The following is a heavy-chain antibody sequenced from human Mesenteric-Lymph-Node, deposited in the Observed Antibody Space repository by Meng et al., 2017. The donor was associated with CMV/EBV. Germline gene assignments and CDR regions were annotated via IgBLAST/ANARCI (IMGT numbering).Heavy chain of an antibody. CDR1: GGSISSYY. J-gene: IGHJ5*02. CDR3: AREGAGWFDP. V-gene: IGHV4-59*01. Sequence: GSLRLSCTVSGGSISSYYWTWIRQPPGKGLEWIGYMYHSGSPNYNPSLKSRVTISVDTSKNQFSLKLSSVTAADTAVYYCAREGAGWFDPWGQGTLVTVSS. CDR2: MYHSGSP. D-gene: IGHD4/OR15-4a*01.